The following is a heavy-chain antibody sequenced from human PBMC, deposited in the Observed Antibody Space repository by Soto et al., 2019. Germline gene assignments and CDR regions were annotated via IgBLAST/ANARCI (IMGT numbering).Heavy chain of an antibody. CDR2: VLYDGSNE. D-gene: IGHD3-10*01. J-gene: IGHJ6*03. Sequence: QVQLVESGGGVVQPGRSLRLSCGASRFTFSRHNIHWVRQAPGKGLEWVAAVLYDGSNEYYADSVKGRFTLSRDNSKNTMSLQMNSLRAEDTAVYYCAKGGFEYSGSFQDYLDVWGKGTTVTVS. CDR1: RFTFSRHN. V-gene: IGHV3-30*18. CDR3: AKGGFEYSGSFQDYLDV.